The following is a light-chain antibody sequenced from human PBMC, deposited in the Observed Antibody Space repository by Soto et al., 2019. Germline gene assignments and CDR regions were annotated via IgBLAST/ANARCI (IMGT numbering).Light chain of an antibody. CDR3: QSYDSSLSGVV. Sequence: QSVLTQPPSVSGAPGQRVTFSCTGSSSNIGAGYDVHWYQQLPGTAPKLLISANSNRPSGVPDRFSGSKSDTSASLAITGLQAEDEADYYCQSYDSSLSGVVFGGGTKLTVL. V-gene: IGLV1-40*01. J-gene: IGLJ2*01. CDR1: SSNIGAGYD. CDR2: ANS.